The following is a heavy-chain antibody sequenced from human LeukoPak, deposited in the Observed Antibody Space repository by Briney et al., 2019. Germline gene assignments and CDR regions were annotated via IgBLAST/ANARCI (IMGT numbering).Heavy chain of an antibody. J-gene: IGHJ5*02. CDR1: GYSFTSYW. D-gene: IGHD3-10*01. Sequence: GESLKISCKGSGYSFTSYWIGWVRQMPGKGLEWMGIIYPGGSDTRYSPSFQGQVTISADKSISTAYLQWSSLKASDTAMYYCARHLVSGFPHNWFDPWGQGTLVTVSS. V-gene: IGHV5-51*01. CDR2: IYPGGSDT. CDR3: ARHLVSGFPHNWFDP.